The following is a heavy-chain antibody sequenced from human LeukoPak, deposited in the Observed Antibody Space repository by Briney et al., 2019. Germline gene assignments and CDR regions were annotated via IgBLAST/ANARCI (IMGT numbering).Heavy chain of an antibody. V-gene: IGHV4-34*01. Sequence: SETLSLTCAVYGGSFSGYYWSWIRQPPGKGLEWIGEINHRGSTNYNPSLKSRVSISIDTSKKQFSLKLSSVTAADTAVYYCAGRYCSSTSCLGWFDPWGQGTLVTVSS. D-gene: IGHD2-2*01. J-gene: IGHJ5*02. CDR3: AGRYCSSTSCLGWFDP. CDR1: GGSFSGYY. CDR2: INHRGST.